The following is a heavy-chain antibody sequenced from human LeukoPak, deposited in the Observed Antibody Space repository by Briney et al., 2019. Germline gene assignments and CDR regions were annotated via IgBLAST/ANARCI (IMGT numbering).Heavy chain of an antibody. Sequence: PSETLSLTCAVYGESFSGYYWSWIRQPPGKGLEWIGEMNHSGSTNYNPSLKSRVTISVDTSKNQFSLKLSSVTAADTAVYYCATQGASSNFDYWGQGTLVTVSS. CDR2: MNHSGST. CDR1: GESFSGYY. V-gene: IGHV4-34*01. D-gene: IGHD3-16*01. J-gene: IGHJ4*02. CDR3: ATQGASSNFDY.